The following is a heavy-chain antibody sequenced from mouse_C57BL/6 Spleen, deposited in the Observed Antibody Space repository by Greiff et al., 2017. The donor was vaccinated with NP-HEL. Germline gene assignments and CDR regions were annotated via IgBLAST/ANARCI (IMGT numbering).Heavy chain of an antibody. D-gene: IGHD1-1*01. Sequence: QVQLQQPGTDLVKPGASVKLSCKASGYTFTSYWMHWVKQRPGQGLEWIGNINPSNGGTNYNEKFKSKATLTVDKSSSTAYMQRSSLTSEDSAVYYCARGATVVATDFDYWGKGTTLTVSS. CDR1: GYTFTSYW. CDR3: ARGATVVATDFDY. CDR2: INPSNGGT. J-gene: IGHJ2*01. V-gene: IGHV1-53*01.